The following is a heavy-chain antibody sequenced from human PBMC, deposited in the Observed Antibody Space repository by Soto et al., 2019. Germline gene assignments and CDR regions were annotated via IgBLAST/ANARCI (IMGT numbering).Heavy chain of an antibody. Sequence: ASVKVSCKASGYTFTSYDIYWVRQASGQGLEWMGWMNPNTGNSGYAQKFQGRVTMTSDTSISTAHMELSSLRSEDTAVYYCARRAETNGWNGFGADKYYFDFWGQGTLVTVSS. V-gene: IGHV1-8*01. CDR3: ARRAETNGWNGFGADKYYFDF. J-gene: IGHJ4*02. D-gene: IGHD1-1*01. CDR2: MNPNTGNS. CDR1: GYTFTSYD.